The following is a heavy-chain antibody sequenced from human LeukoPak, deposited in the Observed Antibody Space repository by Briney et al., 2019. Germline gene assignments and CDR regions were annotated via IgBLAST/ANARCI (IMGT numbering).Heavy chain of an antibody. D-gene: IGHD3/OR15-3a*01. CDR2: ISSSSSTI. Sequence: GVSLRLSCAASGFTFSGYSMDWVRQAQGKGLEGVSYISSSSSTIYHADSVKGRFTISRDNAKNSLYLQMNSLRAEDTAVYYCARTSMDYHYYYIDVWGKGTTVTVSS. CDR3: ARTSMDYHYYYIDV. V-gene: IGHV3-48*01. CDR1: GFTFSGYS. J-gene: IGHJ6*03.